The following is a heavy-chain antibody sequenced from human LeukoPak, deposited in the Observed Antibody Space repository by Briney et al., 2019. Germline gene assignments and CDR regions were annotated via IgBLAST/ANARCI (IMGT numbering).Heavy chain of an antibody. CDR2: ISSDGNNE. CDR3: ARNPRVTVVAGAFDY. CDR1: GFTFSSFV. Sequence: GGSLRLSCAASGFTFSSFVMHWVRQAPGKGLEWVAVISSDGNNEYYADSVKGRFTISRDNSKNTLYLKITSLRTEDTGVYYCARNPRVTVVAGAFDYCGQGTLVTVSS. J-gene: IGHJ4*02. D-gene: IGHD6-19*01. V-gene: IGHV3-30-3*01.